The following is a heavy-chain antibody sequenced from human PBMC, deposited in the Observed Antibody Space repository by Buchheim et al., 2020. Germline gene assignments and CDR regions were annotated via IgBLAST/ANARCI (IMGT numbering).Heavy chain of an antibody. J-gene: IGHJ4*02. CDR1: GFTFSGYA. CDR2: TSISGGST. D-gene: IGHD2-8*01. Sequence: EVQLLESGGGLVQPGGSLRLSCAASGFTFSGYAMSWVRQAPGKGLEWVSGTSISGGSTYADSVKGRFTISRDSSKNTLYLQMNSLRAEDTAVYYCAKDPRYCTNGVCYTSGYYFDNWGQGTL. V-gene: IGHV3-23*01. CDR3: AKDPRYCTNGVCYTSGYYFDN.